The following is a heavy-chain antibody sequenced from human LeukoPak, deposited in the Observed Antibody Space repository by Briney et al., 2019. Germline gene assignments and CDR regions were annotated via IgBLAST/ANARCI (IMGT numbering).Heavy chain of an antibody. Sequence: GGSLRLSCAASGFTFSSYAMSWVRQAPGKGLEWVSAISGSGISTYYADSVKGRFTISGDNSKNTLYLQMNSLRAEDTAVYYCAKDFSRGRYSYGFMDSWGQGTLVTVSS. D-gene: IGHD5-18*01. V-gene: IGHV3-23*01. J-gene: IGHJ4*02. CDR2: ISGSGIST. CDR1: GFTFSSYA. CDR3: AKDFSRGRYSYGFMDS.